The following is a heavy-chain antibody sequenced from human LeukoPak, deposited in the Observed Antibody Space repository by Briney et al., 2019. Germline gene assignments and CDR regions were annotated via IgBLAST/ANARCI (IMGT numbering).Heavy chain of an antibody. CDR1: GFTFSSYG. CDR3: AKDWHHMVRGVIATYYFDY. Sequence: PGGSLRLSCAASGFTFSSYGMHWVRQAPGKGLEWVAVISYDGSNKYYADSVKGRFTISRDNSKNTLYLQMNSLRAEDTAVYYCAKDWHHMVRGVIATYYFDYWGQGTLVTVSS. V-gene: IGHV3-30*18. CDR2: ISYDGSNK. D-gene: IGHD3-10*01. J-gene: IGHJ4*02.